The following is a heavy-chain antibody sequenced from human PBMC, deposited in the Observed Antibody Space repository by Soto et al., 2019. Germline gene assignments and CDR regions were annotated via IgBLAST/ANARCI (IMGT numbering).Heavy chain of an antibody. D-gene: IGHD3-22*01. CDR1: GFTFSDYY. CDR2: ISSSSSYT. CDR3: ARYYYDSSGYYYRYFDY. V-gene: IGHV3-11*06. J-gene: IGHJ4*02. Sequence: QVQLVESGGGLVKPGGSLRLSCAAYGFTFSDYYMSWIRQAPGKGLEWVSYISSSSSYTNYADSVKGRFTISRDNAKNSLYLQMNSLRAEDTAVYYCARYYYDSSGYYYRYFDYWGQGTLVTVSS.